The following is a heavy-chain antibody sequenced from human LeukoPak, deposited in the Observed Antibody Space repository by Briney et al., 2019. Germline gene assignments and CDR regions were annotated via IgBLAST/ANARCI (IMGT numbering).Heavy chain of an antibody. J-gene: IGHJ4*02. D-gene: IGHD4-23*01. CDR3: AKDRVGTLY. Sequence: GGSLRLSCAASGFTFRTYWMHWVRQAPGKGLVWVSRINIDGSSTTYADSVKGRFTISRDNAKNTLYLQMNSLRAEDTAVYYCAKDRVGTLYWGQGTLVTVSS. CDR1: GFTFRTYW. V-gene: IGHV3-74*01. CDR2: INIDGSST.